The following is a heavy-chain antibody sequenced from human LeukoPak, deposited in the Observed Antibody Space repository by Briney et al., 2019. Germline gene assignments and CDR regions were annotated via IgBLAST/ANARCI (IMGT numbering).Heavy chain of an antibody. J-gene: IGHJ1*01. CDR3: AKDQFSSGFEYFQH. CDR1: GFTFSSYS. CDR2: ISSGSSFI. V-gene: IGHV3-21*01. Sequence: PGGSLRLSCAASGFTFSSYSMNWVRQAPGKGLEWVSSISSGSSFISCADSVKGRFTISRDNSKNTLYLQMNSLRPEDTAVHYCAKDQFSSGFEYFQHWGQGTLVTVSS. D-gene: IGHD6-19*01.